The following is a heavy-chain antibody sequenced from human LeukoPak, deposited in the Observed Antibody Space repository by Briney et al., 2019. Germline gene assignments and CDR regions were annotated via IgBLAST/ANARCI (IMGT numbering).Heavy chain of an antibody. CDR2: MSSNGGST. CDR3: VKRAVSGAGTITQFYFDY. CDR1: GFIFSSYA. D-gene: IGHD3-10*01. Sequence: PGGSLRLSCSASGFIFSSYAMQWVRQAPGKGLEYVSGMSSNGGSTYYADSVKGRFTISRDTSKNTLYLQMSSLRTEDSAVYYCVKRAVSGAGTITQFYFDYWGQGTLVTVSS. V-gene: IGHV3-64D*06. J-gene: IGHJ4*02.